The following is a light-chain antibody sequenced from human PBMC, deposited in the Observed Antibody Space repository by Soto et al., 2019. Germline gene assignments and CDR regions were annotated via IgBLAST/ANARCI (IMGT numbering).Light chain of an antibody. V-gene: IGKV3-11*01. Sequence: EVVLTQSPATLSLSPGERATLSCRASQSVSSYLAWYQQRPGQAPRLLIYDASNRATGIPARFSGSGSGTDFTLTISSLEPEDFADYYCQQRYNWTLTFGGGTKVEIK. CDR2: DAS. CDR1: QSVSSY. J-gene: IGKJ4*01. CDR3: QQRYNWTLT.